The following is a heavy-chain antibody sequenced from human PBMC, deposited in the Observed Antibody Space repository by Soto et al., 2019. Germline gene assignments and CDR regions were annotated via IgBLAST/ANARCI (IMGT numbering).Heavy chain of an antibody. Sequence: ASVKVSCKASGYTFTRYGISWVRQAPGQGLEWMGWISTYNGNTNYAQKLQGRVTMTTDTSTSTAYMELRSLRSDDTAVYYCARDEDAAMPHFFDYWGQGTPVTVPQ. CDR3: ARDEDAAMPHFFDY. V-gene: IGHV1-18*04. D-gene: IGHD5-18*01. J-gene: IGHJ4*02. CDR2: ISTYNGNT. CDR1: GYTFTRYG.